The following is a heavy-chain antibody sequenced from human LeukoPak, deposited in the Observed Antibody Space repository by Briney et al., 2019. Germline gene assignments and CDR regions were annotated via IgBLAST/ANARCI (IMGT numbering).Heavy chain of an antibody. Sequence: ASVNVSCKASGGTFSSYAISWVRQAPGQGLEWMGRMNPNSGNTGYAQKFQGRVTITRNTSISTAYMELSSLRSEDTAVYYCARVPHNSIAYWGQGSLVTASS. D-gene: IGHD1-20*01. J-gene: IGHJ4*02. V-gene: IGHV1-8*03. CDR2: MNPNSGNT. CDR3: ARVPHNSIAY. CDR1: GGTFSSYA.